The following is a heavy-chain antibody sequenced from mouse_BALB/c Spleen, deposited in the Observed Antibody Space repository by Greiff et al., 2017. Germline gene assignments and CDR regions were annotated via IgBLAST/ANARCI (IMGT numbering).Heavy chain of an antibody. CDR3: ARCSTARATFFYAMDY. V-gene: IGHV1S82*01. CDR2: IHHSDSET. J-gene: IGHJ4*01. D-gene: IGHD3-1*01. Sequence: QVQLQQPGAELVGPGASVKLSCKASGYSFTSYWMNWVKQRPGQGLEWIGMIHHSDSETRLNQKFKDKATWTVDKYSSTAYMQLSSPTAEDSAVYYCARCSTARATFFYAMDYWGQGTSVTVSS. CDR1: GYSFTSYW.